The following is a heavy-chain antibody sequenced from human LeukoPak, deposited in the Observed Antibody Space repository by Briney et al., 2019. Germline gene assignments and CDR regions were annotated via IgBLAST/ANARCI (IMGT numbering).Heavy chain of an antibody. V-gene: IGHV4-59*01. J-gene: IGHJ4*02. Sequence: SQTLSLTCSVSGGSIISYYWSWIRQPPGKGLELIGYIYYSGSTNYNPSLKSRVTISVDTSKNQFSLRLTSVTAADTAVYYCARAEGRAATGLDSWGQGTLVTVSS. D-gene: IGHD6-13*01. CDR3: ARAEGRAATGLDS. CDR1: GGSIISYY. CDR2: IYYSGST.